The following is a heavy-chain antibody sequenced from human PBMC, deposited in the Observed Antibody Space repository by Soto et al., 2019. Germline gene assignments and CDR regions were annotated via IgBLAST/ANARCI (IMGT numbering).Heavy chain of an antibody. J-gene: IGHJ4*02. CDR3: ARLTSYDSSGDYCY. CDR2: ISSSSSYI. D-gene: IGHD3-22*01. CDR1: GFTFSSYS. V-gene: IGHV3-21*01. Sequence: EVQLVESGGGLVKPGGSLRLSCAASGFTFSSYSMNWVRQAPGKGLEWVSSISSSSSYIYYADSVKGRCTISRDNAKDSLCLQRNSLRAEATAVYYCARLTSYDSSGDYCYWGQGTLVTVSS.